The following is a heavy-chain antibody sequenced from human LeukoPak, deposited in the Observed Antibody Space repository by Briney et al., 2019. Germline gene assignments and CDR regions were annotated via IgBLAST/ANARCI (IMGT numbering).Heavy chain of an antibody. CDR2: INPSGGST. D-gene: IGHD3-9*01. CDR1: GYTFTSYY. CDR3: ARDPRPLRYFDWLQGTYFDY. Sequence: ASVKVSCKASGYTFTSYYMHWVRQAPGQGLEWMGIINPSGGSTSYAQKFQGRVTMTRDTSTSTVYMELSSLRSEDTAVYYCARDPRPLRYFDWLQGTYFDYWGQGTLVTVSS. J-gene: IGHJ4*02. V-gene: IGHV1-46*01.